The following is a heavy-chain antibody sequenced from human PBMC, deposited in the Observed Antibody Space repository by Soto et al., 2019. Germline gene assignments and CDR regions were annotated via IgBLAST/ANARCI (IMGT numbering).Heavy chain of an antibody. Sequence: SETLSLTCAVYGGSFSGYYWSWIRQPPGKGLEWIGEINHSGSTNYNPSLKSRVTISVDTSKNQFSMKLSSVTAADTAVYYCARGFVVVPAASSAYYYGMDVWGQGTTVTVSS. V-gene: IGHV4-34*01. CDR1: GGSFSGYY. CDR2: INHSGST. D-gene: IGHD2-2*01. CDR3: ARGFVVVPAASSAYYYGMDV. J-gene: IGHJ6*02.